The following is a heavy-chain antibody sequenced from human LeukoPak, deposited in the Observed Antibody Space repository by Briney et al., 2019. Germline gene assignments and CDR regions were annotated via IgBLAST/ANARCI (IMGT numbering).Heavy chain of an antibody. CDR3: ARGGLIRLRWYLDY. D-gene: IGHD4-23*01. J-gene: IGHJ4*02. CDR2: ISAYNGNT. CDR1: GYTFTGYY. V-gene: IGHV1-18*04. Sequence: ASVKVSCKASGYTFTGYYMHWVRQAPGQGLEWMGWISAYNGNTNYAQKLQGRVTMTTDTSTSTAYMELRSLRSDDTAVYYCARGGLIRLRWYLDYWGQGTLVTVSS.